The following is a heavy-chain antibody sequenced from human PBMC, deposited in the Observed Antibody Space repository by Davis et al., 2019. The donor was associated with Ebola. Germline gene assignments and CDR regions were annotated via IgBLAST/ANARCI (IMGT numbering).Heavy chain of an antibody. CDR3: ASTTYYYDSSGYWYYYGMDV. J-gene: IGHJ6*02. CDR1: GFTFSSYA. CDR2: ISGSGGST. D-gene: IGHD3-22*01. V-gene: IGHV3-23*01. Sequence: GESLKISCAASGFTFSSYAMSWVRQAPGKGLEWVSAISGSGGSTYYADSVKGRFTISRDNSKNTLYLQMNSLRAEDTAVYYCASTTYYYDSSGYWYYYGMDVWGQGTTVTVSS.